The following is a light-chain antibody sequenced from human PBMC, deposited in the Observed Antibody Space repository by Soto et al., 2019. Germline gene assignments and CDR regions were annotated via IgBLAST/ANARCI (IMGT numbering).Light chain of an antibody. V-gene: IGKV4-1*01. CDR1: QSVLYSSINKNY. J-gene: IGKJ2*01. CDR2: WAS. Sequence: DIVMTQSPDSLAVSLGERATINCKSSQSVLYSSINKNYLAWYQQKPGQPPKLLIYWASTRESGVPDRLIGSGSGTDFTLTISSLQAEDVAVYYCQQYYNTSYTFGQGTKLEIK. CDR3: QQYYNTSYT.